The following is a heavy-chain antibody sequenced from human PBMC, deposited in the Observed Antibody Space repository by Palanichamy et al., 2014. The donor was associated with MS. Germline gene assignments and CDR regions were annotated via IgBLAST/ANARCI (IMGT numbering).Heavy chain of an antibody. J-gene: IGHJ4*02. D-gene: IGHD3-22*01. CDR3: ARDAYYYDTSGYYQTDK. CDR1: GGTISAYY. V-gene: IGHV4-4*07. Sequence: QVQLQESGPGVVKPSETLSLTCTVSGGTISAYYWNWIRQPAGKGLEWIGRIYSAGDTYYSPSLNGRVTMSIDTSENQFSLKLASVTASDTAVYYCARDAYYYDTSGYYQTDKWGQGTLVTVSS. CDR2: IYSAGDT.